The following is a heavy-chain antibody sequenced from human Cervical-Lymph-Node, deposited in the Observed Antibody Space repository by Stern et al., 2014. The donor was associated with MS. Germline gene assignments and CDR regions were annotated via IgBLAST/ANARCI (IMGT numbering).Heavy chain of an antibody. D-gene: IGHD3-22*01. Sequence: VKLVQSGAEVKKPGASVKVSCKASGYTFTTFDITWVRQATGQGLEWMGWMNPKSGDTGYAQKFQGRVTMTRNTSISTAYMELSSLRSEDTAVYYCARGRIQYYDSSGYYAWFDYWGQGNLVTVSS. CDR3: ARGRIQYYDSSGYYAWFDY. V-gene: IGHV1-8*01. J-gene: IGHJ4*02. CDR2: MNPKSGDT. CDR1: GYTFTTFD.